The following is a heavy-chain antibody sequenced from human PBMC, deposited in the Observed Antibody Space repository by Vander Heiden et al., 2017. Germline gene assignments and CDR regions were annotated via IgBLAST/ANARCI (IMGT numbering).Heavy chain of an antibody. V-gene: IGHV4-39*01. D-gene: IGHD2-2*01. CDR3: ARQAYYAASYFQH. CDR2: IYYSGST. CDR1: GGSISSSSYY. Sequence: QLQLQESGPGLVKPSETLSLTCTVPGGSISSSSYYWSWIRQPPGKGLEWIGSIYYSGSTYYNPSLKSRVTISVDTSKNQFSLKLSSVTAADTAVYYCARQAYYAASYFQHWGQGTLVTVSS. J-gene: IGHJ1*01.